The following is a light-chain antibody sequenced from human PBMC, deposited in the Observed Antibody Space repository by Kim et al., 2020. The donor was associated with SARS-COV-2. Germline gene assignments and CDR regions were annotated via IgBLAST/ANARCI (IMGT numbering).Light chain of an antibody. Sequence: ELTQPPSASGTPGQRVTISCSGSSSNIGSNPVNWYQQLPGTAPKLLIYTNNQRPSGVPDRFSGSKSGTSASLAISGLQSEDEADYYCTAWDDSLCCWV. J-gene: IGLJ3*02. CDR2: TNN. CDR1: SSNIGSNP. CDR3: TAWDDSLCCWV. V-gene: IGLV1-44*01.